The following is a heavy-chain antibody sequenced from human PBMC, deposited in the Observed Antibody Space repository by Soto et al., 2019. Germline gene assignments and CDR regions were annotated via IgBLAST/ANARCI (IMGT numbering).Heavy chain of an antibody. D-gene: IGHD6-19*01. V-gene: IGHV4-39*01. CDR2: IYYSGST. J-gene: IGHJ4*02. Sequence: SETLSLTCTGSGGSISSSSYYWGWIRQPPGKGLEWIATIYYSGSTYYNPSLKSRVTISVDTSKNQFSLKLTSVTAADTAVYYCARQNSGSYDYWGRGTLVTV. CDR1: GGSISSSSYY. CDR3: ARQNSGSYDY.